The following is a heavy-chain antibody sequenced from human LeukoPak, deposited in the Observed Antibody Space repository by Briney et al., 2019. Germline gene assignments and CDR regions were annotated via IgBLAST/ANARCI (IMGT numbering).Heavy chain of an antibody. D-gene: IGHD2-2*01. V-gene: IGHV4-59*10. CDR2: IYTSGST. J-gene: IGHJ1*01. CDR1: GGSFSGYY. Sequence: PSETLSLTCAVYGGSFSGYYWSWIRQPPGKGLEWIGRIYTSGSTNYNPSLKSRVTISVDTSKNQFSLKLSSVTAADTAVYYCAREGCSSTSCYQPVRHWGQGTLVTVSS. CDR3: AREGCSSTSCYQPVRH.